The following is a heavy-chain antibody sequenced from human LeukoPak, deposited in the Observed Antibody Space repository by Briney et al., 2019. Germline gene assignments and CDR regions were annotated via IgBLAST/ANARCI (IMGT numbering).Heavy chain of an antibody. D-gene: IGHD3-9*01. CDR2: INSDGRST. CDR1: GFTFENHA. CDR3: VRGADTGYSSDS. J-gene: IGHJ4*02. V-gene: IGHV3-74*01. Sequence: GGSLRLSCAASGFTFENHAMHWVRQAPGKGLVWVSRINSDGRSTNYADSVKGRFSISRDNAENTLYLQMNSLRVEDTAVYYCVRGADTGYSSDSWGQGTLVTVSS.